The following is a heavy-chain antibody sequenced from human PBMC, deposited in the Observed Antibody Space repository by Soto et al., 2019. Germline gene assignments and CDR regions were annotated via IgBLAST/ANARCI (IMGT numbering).Heavy chain of an antibody. CDR3: ARDGYYDSSGYRSDFDY. CDR2: ISAYNGNT. Sequence: QVQLVQSGAEVKKPGASVKVSCKASGYTFTSYGISWVRQAPGQGLEWMGWISAYNGNTNYAQKLQGRVTMTTDTATSTAYMALRCLRSDDTAVYYCARDGYYDSSGYRSDFDYWGQGTLVTVSS. CDR1: GYTFTSYG. J-gene: IGHJ4*02. D-gene: IGHD3-22*01. V-gene: IGHV1-18*01.